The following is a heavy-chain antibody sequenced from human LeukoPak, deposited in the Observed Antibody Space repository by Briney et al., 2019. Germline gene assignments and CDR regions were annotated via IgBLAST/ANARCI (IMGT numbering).Heavy chain of an antibody. V-gene: IGHV4-39*07. J-gene: IGHJ4*02. CDR1: DDSFSSNTYY. D-gene: IGHD1-26*01. CDR2: IRYSGTT. CDR3: ARLYSGTYYYFDY. Sequence: PSETLSLTCTVSDDSFSSNTYYWAWIRQPPGKGLECIGGIRYSGTTYFNPSLKSRVTISVDTSKNQFSLKLGSVTAADTAVYYCARLYSGTYYYFDYWGQGTLVTVSS.